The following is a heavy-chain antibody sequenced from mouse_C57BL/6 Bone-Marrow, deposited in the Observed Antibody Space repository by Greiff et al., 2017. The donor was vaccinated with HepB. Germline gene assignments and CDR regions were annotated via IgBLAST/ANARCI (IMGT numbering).Heavy chain of an antibody. CDR3: ARYYYGSSYPYWYFDV. V-gene: IGHV1-42*01. D-gene: IGHD1-1*01. J-gene: IGHJ1*03. Sequence: EVKLVESGPELVKPGASVKISCKASGYSFTGYYMNWVKQSPEKSLEWIGEINPSTGGTTYNQKFKAKATLTVDKSSSTAYMQLKSLTSEDSAVYYCARYYYGSSYPYWYFDVWGTGTTVTVSS. CDR2: INPSTGGT. CDR1: GYSFTGYY.